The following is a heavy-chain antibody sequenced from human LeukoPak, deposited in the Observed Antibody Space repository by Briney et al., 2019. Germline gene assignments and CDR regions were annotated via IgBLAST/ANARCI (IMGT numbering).Heavy chain of an antibody. V-gene: IGHV3-30*01. D-gene: IGHD6-13*01. CDR1: GFTFSSYA. CDR2: ISYDGSNK. CDR3: ARAGYSSSQGPSGYYYYMDV. Sequence: GGFLRLSCAASGFTFSSYAMHWVRQAPGKGLEWVAVISYDGSNKYYADSVKGRFTVSRDNSKNTLYLQMNSLRAEDTAVYYCARAGYSSSQGPSGYYYYMDVWGKGTTVTVSS. J-gene: IGHJ6*03.